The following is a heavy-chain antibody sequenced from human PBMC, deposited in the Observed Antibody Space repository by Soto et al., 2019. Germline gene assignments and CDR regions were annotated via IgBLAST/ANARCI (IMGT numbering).Heavy chain of an antibody. CDR1: GYILTTYG. D-gene: IGHD2-2*01. CDR3: AGERYCISSVCSLDR. V-gene: IGHV1-18*01. CDR2: ISTYNGNT. J-gene: IGHJ5*02. Sequence: QVQLVQSGAEVKKPGASVKVSCKPSGYILTTYGITWVRQAPGQGLEWMGWISTYNGNTTYAQKLQGRVTMTTDRSTMTAYTELKSLRSDDTAVYYCAGERYCISSVCSLDRWGQGTLVTVSS.